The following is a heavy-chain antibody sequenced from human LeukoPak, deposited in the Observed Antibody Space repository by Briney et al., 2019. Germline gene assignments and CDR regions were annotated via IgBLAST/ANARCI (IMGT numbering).Heavy chain of an antibody. CDR2: IYYSGST. CDR1: GDSVSSFY. J-gene: IGHJ4*02. Sequence: SETLSLTCTVSGDSVSSFYWSWIRQPPGKGLEWIGYIYYSGSTNYNPSLKSRVTISVDTSKSQFSLKLSSVTAADTAVYYCARGGGYAHDYWGQGTLVTVSS. CDR3: ARGGGYAHDY. D-gene: IGHD3-16*01. V-gene: IGHV4-59*02.